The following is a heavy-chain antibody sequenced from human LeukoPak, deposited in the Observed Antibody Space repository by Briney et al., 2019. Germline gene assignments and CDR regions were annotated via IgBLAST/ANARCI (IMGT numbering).Heavy chain of an antibody. CDR2: ICYSGST. Sequence: SETLSLTCTVSGGSISSYYWSWIRQPPGKGLEWIGYICYSGSTNYNPSLKSRVTISVDTSKNQFSLKLSSVTAADTAVYYCARTRTSSGWYRSPWFDPWGQGTLVTVSS. D-gene: IGHD6-19*01. J-gene: IGHJ5*02. CDR1: GGSISSYY. V-gene: IGHV4-59*01. CDR3: ARTRTSSGWYRSPWFDP.